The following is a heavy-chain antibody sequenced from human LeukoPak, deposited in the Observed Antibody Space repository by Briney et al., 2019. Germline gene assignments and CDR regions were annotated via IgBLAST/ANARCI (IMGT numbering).Heavy chain of an antibody. CDR2: INSDGSST. CDR3: TRRALGGYYYYYMDV. V-gene: IGHV3-74*01. CDR1: GFTFSSYW. J-gene: IGHJ6*03. Sequence: GGSLRLSCAASGFTFSSYWMHWVRHAPGKGLVWVSRINSDGSSTSYADSVKGRFTISRDIAKNTLYLQMNSLRAEDTAVYYCTRRALGGYYYYYMDVWGKGTTVTVSS. D-gene: IGHD3-10*01.